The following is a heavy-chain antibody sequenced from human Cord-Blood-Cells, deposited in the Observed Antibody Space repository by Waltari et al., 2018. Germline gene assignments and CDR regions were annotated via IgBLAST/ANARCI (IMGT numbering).Heavy chain of an antibody. J-gene: IGHJ3*02. CDR2: INHSGST. Sequence: QVQLQQWGAGLLKPSETLSLTCAVYGGSFSGYYWSCIRQPPGKGLEWIGEINHSGSTNYNPSLKSRVTISVDTSKNQFSLKLSSVTAADTAVYYCARYLDDSIAAAGTSAFDIWGQGTMVTVSS. CDR1: GGSFSGYY. CDR3: ARYLDDSIAAAGTSAFDI. D-gene: IGHD6-13*01. V-gene: IGHV4-34*01.